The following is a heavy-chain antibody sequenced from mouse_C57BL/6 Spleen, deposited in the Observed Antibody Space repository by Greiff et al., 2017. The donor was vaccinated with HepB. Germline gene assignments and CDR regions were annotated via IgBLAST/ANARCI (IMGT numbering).Heavy chain of an antibody. Sequence: QVQLKQSGAELARPGASVKLSCKASGYTFTSYGISWVKQRTGQGLEWIGEIYPRSGNTYYNEKFKGKATLTADKSSSTAYMELRSLTSEDSAVYFCARRIYSNYAMDYWGQGTSVTVSS. CDR1: GYTFTSYG. J-gene: IGHJ4*01. V-gene: IGHV1-81*01. D-gene: IGHD2-5*01. CDR2: IYPRSGNT. CDR3: ARRIYSNYAMDY.